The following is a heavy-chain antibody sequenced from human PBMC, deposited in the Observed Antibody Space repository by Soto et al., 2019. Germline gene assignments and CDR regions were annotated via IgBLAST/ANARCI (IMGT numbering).Heavy chain of an antibody. Sequence: SETLSLTCTVSGDSVSSVGFHWAWLRRPPGKGLEWIGYIYNGGSTYYRPSLESRMHMSLDATRYHYSLRLTSVTAADTAVYFCARAPVGLDTISYFDYWGQGKLVTVSS. J-gene: IGHJ4*02. CDR1: GDSVSSVGFH. CDR2: IYNGGST. V-gene: IGHV4-30-4*01. D-gene: IGHD3-3*01. CDR3: ARAPVGLDTISYFDY.